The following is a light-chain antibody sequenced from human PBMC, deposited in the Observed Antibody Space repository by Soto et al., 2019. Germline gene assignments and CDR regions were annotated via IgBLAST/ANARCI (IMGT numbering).Light chain of an antibody. J-gene: IGKJ4*01. CDR1: ESVSTN. CDR3: QQYDKWPPLT. CDR2: GAS. V-gene: IGKV3-15*01. Sequence: EIVMTQSPATLSVSPGERATLSCRASESVSTNLAWYQQKPGQAPRLLIYGASKRATGVPARISGSGSGTEFTLTITSLQSEDFAIYNCQQYDKWPPLTFGGGTKVEIK.